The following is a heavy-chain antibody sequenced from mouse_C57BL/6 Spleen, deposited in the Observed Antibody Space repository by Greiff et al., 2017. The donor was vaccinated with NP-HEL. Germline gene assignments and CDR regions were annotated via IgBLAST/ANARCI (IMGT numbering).Heavy chain of an antibody. CDR2: IHPNSGST. CDR3: ARFLWSEGYFDV. J-gene: IGHJ1*03. Sequence: VQLQQPGTELVKPGASVKLSCKASGYTFTSYWMHWVKQRPGQGLEWIGMIHPNSGSTNYNEKFKSKATLTVDKSSSTAYMQLSSLTSEDSAVYYCARFLWSEGYFDVWGTGTTVTVSS. D-gene: IGHD1-1*02. V-gene: IGHV1-64*01. CDR1: GYTFTSYW.